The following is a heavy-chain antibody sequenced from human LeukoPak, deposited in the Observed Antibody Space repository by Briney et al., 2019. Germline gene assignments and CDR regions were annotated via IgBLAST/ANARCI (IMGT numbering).Heavy chain of an antibody. CDR1: EFTVSSNY. Sequence: GGSLRLSCAASEFTVSSNYMSWVRQAPGKGLEWVANIKQDGSEKYYVDSVKGRFTISRDNAKNSLYLQMNSLRAEDTAVYYCARDRLITIFGVVISYYMDVWGKGTTVTVSS. D-gene: IGHD3-3*01. J-gene: IGHJ6*03. CDR3: ARDRLITIFGVVISYYMDV. V-gene: IGHV3-7*01. CDR2: IKQDGSEK.